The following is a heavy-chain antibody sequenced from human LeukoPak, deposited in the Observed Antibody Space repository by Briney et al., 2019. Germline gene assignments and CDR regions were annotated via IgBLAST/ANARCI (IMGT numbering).Heavy chain of an antibody. J-gene: IGHJ5*02. V-gene: IGHV3-74*03. Sequence: PGGSLRLSCAASGLTFNSYWMHWVRQVAGKGLVWAARINGDASNTTYADSVKGRFTISKDNAKNTLYLQMNSLRVDDTAVYYCARAMPHDNWFDPWGQGSLVTVSS. D-gene: IGHD2-2*01. CDR1: GLTFNSYW. CDR3: ARAMPHDNWFDP. CDR2: INGDASNT.